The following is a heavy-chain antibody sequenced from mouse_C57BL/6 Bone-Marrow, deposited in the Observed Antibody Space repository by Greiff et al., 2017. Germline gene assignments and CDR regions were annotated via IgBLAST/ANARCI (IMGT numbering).Heavy chain of an antibody. Sequence: EVQLVESGAELVRPGASVKLSCTASGFNIKDDYMHWVKQRPEQGLEWIGWIDPENGDTEYASKFQGKATITADTSSNTAYLQLSSLTSEDTAVYYCTTTTDYAMDYWGQGTSVTVSS. D-gene: IGHD1-1*01. CDR2: IDPENGDT. V-gene: IGHV14-4*01. CDR3: TTTTDYAMDY. CDR1: GFNIKDDY. J-gene: IGHJ4*01.